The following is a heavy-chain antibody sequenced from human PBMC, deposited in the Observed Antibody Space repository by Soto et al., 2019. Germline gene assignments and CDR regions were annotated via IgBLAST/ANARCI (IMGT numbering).Heavy chain of an antibody. J-gene: IGHJ4*02. Sequence: PGGSLRLSCASSGFTFSSYSINWVRQAPVKGLEWVSSISSSSSYIYYADSVKGRFTISRDNAKNSLYLQMNSLRAEDTAVYYCARDSSVAAAPLPFDYWGQGTLVTVSS. V-gene: IGHV3-21*01. CDR2: ISSSSSYI. CDR1: GFTFSSYS. CDR3: ARDSSVAAAPLPFDY. D-gene: IGHD6-13*01.